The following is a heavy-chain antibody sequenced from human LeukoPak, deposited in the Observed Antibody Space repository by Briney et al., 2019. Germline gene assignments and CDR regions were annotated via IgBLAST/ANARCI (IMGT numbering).Heavy chain of an antibody. CDR2: IRRKNDGGIT. CDR1: GFTFSNAW. CDR3: TTDLGYFDSSGYPH. J-gene: IGHJ4*02. D-gene: IGHD3-22*01. Sequence: PGASLRLYCAASGFTFSNAWMSWVRQAPGKGLEFVGRIRRKNDGGITDYAAPVKGRFTISSEESKNTLYLQMNGLKTEDTAVYYCTTDLGYFDSSGYPHWCQGTLVTVSS. V-gene: IGHV3-15*01.